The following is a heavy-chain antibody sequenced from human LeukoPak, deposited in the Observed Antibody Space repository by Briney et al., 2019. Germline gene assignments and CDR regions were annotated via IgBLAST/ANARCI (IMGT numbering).Heavy chain of an antibody. CDR1: GFTFSGYW. V-gene: IGHV3-7*04. CDR2: IKPDGSQK. D-gene: IGHD2-2*01. Sequence: GGSLRLSCEASGFTFSGYWMNWVRQAPGKGLEWVANIKPDGSQKYYLDSVKGRFTISRDNAKNSVYLQLNSLRDEDTAVYYCARDVRVRTSDYWGQGTLVTVSS. J-gene: IGHJ4*02. CDR3: ARDVRVRTSDY.